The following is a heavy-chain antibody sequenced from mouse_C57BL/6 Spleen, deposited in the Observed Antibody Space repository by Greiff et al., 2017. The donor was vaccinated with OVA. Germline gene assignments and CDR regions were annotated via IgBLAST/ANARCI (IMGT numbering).Heavy chain of an antibody. V-gene: IGHV1-18*01. D-gene: IGHD1-1*01. CDR1: GFTFTDYN. CDR3: ARAYDYGSSYVDYFDY. Sequence: EVQLVESGPVLVKPGASVKIPCKASGFTFTDYNMDWVKQSNGKSLEWIGDINPNNGGTIYNQKFKGKATLTVDKSSSTAYMALRSLTSEDTAVYYCARAYDYGSSYVDYFDYWGQGTTLTVSS. J-gene: IGHJ2*01. CDR2: INPNNGGT.